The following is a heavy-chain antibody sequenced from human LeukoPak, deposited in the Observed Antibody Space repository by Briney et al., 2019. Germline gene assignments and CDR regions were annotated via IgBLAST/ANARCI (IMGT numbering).Heavy chain of an antibody. J-gene: IGHJ3*01. CDR1: GFTVSSNY. CDR2: LSSGGTT. Sequence: PGGSLRLSCAASGFTVSSNYMSWVSQAPGKWLEWVSVLSSGGTTYYADSVKGRFTISRDTSKNTLYLQMNSLRAEDTAIYYCARGGDIVGATRSAFDFWGQGTMVTVSS. V-gene: IGHV3-53*01. CDR3: ARGGDIVGATRSAFDF. D-gene: IGHD1-26*01.